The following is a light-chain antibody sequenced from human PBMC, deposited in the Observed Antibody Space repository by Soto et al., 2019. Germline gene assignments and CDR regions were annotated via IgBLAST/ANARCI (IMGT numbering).Light chain of an antibody. J-gene: IGKJ1*01. CDR2: AAY. V-gene: IGKV1-39*01. Sequence: IKVYHSPSSLSAYVEDRVTITCRASQSISSYLNWYQQKPGKAPKLLIYAAYNLQSGVPSRFSGSGSGTDFTLTISCLQSEDFATYYCQQYYSYPRRFGQGTK. CDR3: QQYYSYPRR. CDR1: QSISSY.